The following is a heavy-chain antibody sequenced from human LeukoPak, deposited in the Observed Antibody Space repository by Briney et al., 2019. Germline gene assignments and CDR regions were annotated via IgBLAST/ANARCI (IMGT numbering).Heavy chain of an antibody. D-gene: IGHD3-22*01. CDR2: INPNSGGT. V-gene: IGHV1-2*02. CDR1: GYTFTGYY. CDR3: ARVQGGYYYNFDY. J-gene: IGHJ4*02. Sequence: ASVKVSCKASGYTFTGYYMHWVRQAPGQGLEWMGWINPNSGGTNYAQKFQGRVTMTRDTSISTAYMELSRLRSDDTAVYYCARVQGGYYYNFDYWGQGTLVTVSS.